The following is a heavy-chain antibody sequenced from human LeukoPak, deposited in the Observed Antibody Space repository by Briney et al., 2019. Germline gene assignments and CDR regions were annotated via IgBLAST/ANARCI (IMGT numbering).Heavy chain of an antibody. D-gene: IGHD1-20*01. CDR1: GGSMNSYY. CDR3: ARDIYTNNWTAPYY. V-gene: IGHV4-59*01. Sequence: SETLSLTCTVSGGSMNSYYWSWIRQPPGMGLEWIGYIYYSGSTNYNPSLKSRVTISVETSKNQFSLKLTSVTAADTAMYYCARDIYTNNWTAPYYWGQGALVTVSS. J-gene: IGHJ4*02. CDR2: IYYSGST.